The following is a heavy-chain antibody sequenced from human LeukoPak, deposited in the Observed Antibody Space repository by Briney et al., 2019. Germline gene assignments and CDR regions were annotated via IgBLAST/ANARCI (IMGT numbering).Heavy chain of an antibody. Sequence: SETLSLTCTVSGYSISSGYYWTWIRQSPGKGLEWIGEINHSGSTNYNPSLKSRVTISVDTSKNQFSLKLSSVTASDTAVYYCLGDVIVVASTTNNWLDPWGQGTLVTVSS. D-gene: IGHD2-15*01. J-gene: IGHJ5*02. CDR3: LGDVIVVASTTNNWLDP. CDR1: GYSISSGYY. V-gene: IGHV4-38-2*02. CDR2: INHSGST.